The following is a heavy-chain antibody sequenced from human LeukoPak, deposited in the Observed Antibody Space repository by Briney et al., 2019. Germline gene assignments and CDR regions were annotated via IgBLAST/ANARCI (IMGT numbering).Heavy chain of an antibody. CDR2: SYCNGNT. Sequence: SETLSLTCTVSGGSITNYYWSWIRQPPGKGLEWIGFSYCNGNTNYNPSLKSRVTMSVDTSKNQFSLKLSSVTAADTAVYYCARGRALFDWGQGTLVTVSS. V-gene: IGHV4-59*12. J-gene: IGHJ4*02. CDR3: ARGRALFD. CDR1: GGSITNYY.